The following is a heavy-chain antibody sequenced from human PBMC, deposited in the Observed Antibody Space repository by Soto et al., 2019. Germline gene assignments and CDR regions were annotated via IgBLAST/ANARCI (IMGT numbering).Heavy chain of an antibody. CDR3: TTDFFNRFGEPMGPFYGMDV. D-gene: IGHD3-10*01. V-gene: IGHV3-15*07. Sequence: GGSLRLSCAASGFTFSNAWMNWVRQAPGKGLEWVGRIKSKTDGGTTDYAAPVKGRITISRDDSKNTLYLQMNSLKTEDTAVYYCTTDFFNRFGEPMGPFYGMDVWGQGTTVTVSS. CDR1: GFTFSNAW. CDR2: IKSKTDGGTT. J-gene: IGHJ6*02.